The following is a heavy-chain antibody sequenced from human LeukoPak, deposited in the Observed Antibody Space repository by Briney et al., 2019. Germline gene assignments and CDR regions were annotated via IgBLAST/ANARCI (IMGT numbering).Heavy chain of an antibody. Sequence: GGSLRLSCSVSGFTIGAYAMHWVRQAPGKGLQYVSSISSDGGTTYYADSVKGRFTISRDNSKNTLHLQMSSLRSEDTAVYYCVKDCYVDYWGQGTLVTVSS. V-gene: IGHV3-64D*06. D-gene: IGHD2-2*01. CDR3: VKDCYVDY. CDR2: ISSDGGTT. CDR1: GFTIGAYA. J-gene: IGHJ4*02.